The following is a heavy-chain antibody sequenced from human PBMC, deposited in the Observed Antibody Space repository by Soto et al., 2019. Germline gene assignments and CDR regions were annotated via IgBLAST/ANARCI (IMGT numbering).Heavy chain of an antibody. CDR1: GGSISRGDYY. D-gene: IGHD3-9*01. CDR2: IYYSGST. CDR3: ARAIDSTFDY. V-gene: IGHV4-30-4*01. J-gene: IGHJ4*02. Sequence: SETLSLTCTVSGGSISRGDYYWSWIRQPPGKGLEWIGYIYYSGSTYYNPSLKSRVTISVDTSKNQFSLKLSSVTAADTAVYYCARAIDSTFDYWGQGTLVTVSS.